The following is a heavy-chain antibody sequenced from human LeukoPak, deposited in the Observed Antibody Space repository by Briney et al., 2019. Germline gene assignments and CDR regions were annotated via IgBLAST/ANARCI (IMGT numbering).Heavy chain of an antibody. CDR1: GFTFNKFA. CDR2: ISDAGT. Sequence: PGGSLRLSCAASGFTFNKFAMTWVRQAPGKGLEWVSTISDAGTYYADSVKGRFTISRDNSKNMLYLQLNSRRAGDTAMYYCAKNLGPFDVRGQGTMVTVSS. D-gene: IGHD3-16*01. CDR3: AKNLGPFDV. V-gene: IGHV3-23*01. J-gene: IGHJ3*01.